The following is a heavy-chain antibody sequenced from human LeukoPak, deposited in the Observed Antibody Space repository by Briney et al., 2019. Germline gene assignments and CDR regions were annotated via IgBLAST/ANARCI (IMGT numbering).Heavy chain of an antibody. J-gene: IGHJ6*02. CDR2: MNPNSGNT. D-gene: IGHD3-3*01. CDR1: GYTFTSYD. CDR3: ARGKSDFWSGYYLYYYYGMDV. Sequence: ASVKVSCKASGYTFTSYDINWVRQATGQGLEWMGWMNPNSGNTGYAQKFRGRVTMTRNTSISTAYMELSSLRSEDTAVYYCARGKSDFWSGYYLYYYYGMDVWGQGTTVTVSS. V-gene: IGHV1-8*01.